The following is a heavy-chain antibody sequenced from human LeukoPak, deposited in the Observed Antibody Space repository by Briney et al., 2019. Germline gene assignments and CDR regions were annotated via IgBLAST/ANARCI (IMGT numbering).Heavy chain of an antibody. CDR3: ARASHDYGDYSHFDY. J-gene: IGHJ4*02. V-gene: IGHV4-34*01. D-gene: IGHD4-17*01. CDR2: IYHSGST. CDR1: GGSFSGYY. Sequence: SETLSLTCAVYGGSFSGYYWSWIRQPPGKGLEWIGEIYHSGSTNYNPSLKSRVTISVDKSKNQFSLKLSSVTAANTAVYYCARASHDYGDYSHFDYWGQGTLVTVSS.